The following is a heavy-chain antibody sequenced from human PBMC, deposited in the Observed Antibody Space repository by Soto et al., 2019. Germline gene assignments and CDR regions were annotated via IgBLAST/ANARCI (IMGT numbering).Heavy chain of an antibody. CDR1: GFTFGYSY. J-gene: IGHJ5*02. CDR3: VRGGGGGLFDP. D-gene: IGHD2-15*01. V-gene: IGHV3-11*06. Sequence: KPGGSLRLSCAGSGFTFGYSYMSWIRQAPGKGLEWLSYISPGSRYPAYADSVKGRFTISRDNARRSLFLQMTSLTAEDTAMYYCVRGGGGGLFDPWGQGTMVTVSS. CDR2: ISPGSRYP.